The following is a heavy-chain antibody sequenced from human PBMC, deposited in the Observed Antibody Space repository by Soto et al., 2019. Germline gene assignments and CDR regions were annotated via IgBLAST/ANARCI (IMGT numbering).Heavy chain of an antibody. V-gene: IGHV3-23*01. Sequence: GGSLRLSCAASGFTFSSYAMSWVRQAPGKGLEWVSAISGSGGSTYYADSVKGRFTISRDNSKNTLYLQMNSLRAEDTAVYYCAKGDSGYSGYDSDYYYYYMDVWGKGTTVTVSS. CDR2: ISGSGGST. J-gene: IGHJ6*03. CDR1: GFTFSSYA. CDR3: AKGDSGYSGYDSDYYYYYMDV. D-gene: IGHD5-12*01.